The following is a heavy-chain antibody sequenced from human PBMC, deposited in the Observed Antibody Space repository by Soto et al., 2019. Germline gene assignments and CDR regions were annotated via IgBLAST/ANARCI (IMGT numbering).Heavy chain of an antibody. CDR1: GFTFSEFA. CDR3: VKKIAGTTTSGAYWSFDL. CDR2: ISGGGDAT. D-gene: IGHD1-26*01. J-gene: IGHJ2*01. Sequence: EVQLLESGGGLVQPGGSLTLSCAASGFTFSEFAMNWVRQAPGKGLEWVSGISGGGDATFYADSVKGRFTISRVQSQNTVYLQMNGLRADDTAVYYCVKKIAGTTTSGAYWSFDLWGRGTLVTVSS. V-gene: IGHV3-23*01.